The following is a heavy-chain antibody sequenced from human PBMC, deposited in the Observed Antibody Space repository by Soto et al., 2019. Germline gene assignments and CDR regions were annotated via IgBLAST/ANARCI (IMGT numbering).Heavy chain of an antibody. CDR2: IWYDGSNK. CDR1: GFTFSSYG. V-gene: IGHV3-33*01. CDR3: ARERDSSGYTRLDY. J-gene: IGHJ4*02. Sequence: QVQLVESGGGVVQPGRSLRLSCAASGFTFSSYGLHWVRQAPGKGLEWVAVIWYDGSNKYYADSVKGRFTISRDNSKNTLYLQMNSLRAEDTAVYYCARERDSSGYTRLDYWGQGTLVTVSP. D-gene: IGHD3-22*01.